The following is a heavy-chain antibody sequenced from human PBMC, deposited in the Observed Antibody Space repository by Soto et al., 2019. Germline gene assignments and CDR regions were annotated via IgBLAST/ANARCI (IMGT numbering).Heavy chain of an antibody. CDR2: IYYSGST. CDR3: ARLGAVTTRFDP. D-gene: IGHD4-17*01. Sequence: PSETLSLTCTVSGGSISSYYWSWIRQPPGKGLEWIGYIYYSGSTNYNPSLKSRVTISVDTSKNQFSLKLSSVTAADTAVYYCARLGAVTTRFDPWGQGTLVTVSS. CDR1: GGSISSYY. J-gene: IGHJ5*02. V-gene: IGHV4-59*01.